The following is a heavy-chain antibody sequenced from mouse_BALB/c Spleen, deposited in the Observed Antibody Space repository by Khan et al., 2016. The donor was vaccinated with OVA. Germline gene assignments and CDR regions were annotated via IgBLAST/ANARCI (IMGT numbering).Heavy chain of an antibody. CDR3: ARCLMEAMDY. V-gene: IGHV1-52*01. CDR1: AYSFTSYW. CDR2: IDPLDSET. Sequence: QVQLQPSGAELVRPGASVKLSCKASAYSFTSYWMNWVKSRPVQGLEWIGMIDPLDSETHYNQMFKDKATLTVDKSSSTAYIQLISLTSEDSAVYYCARCLMEAMDYWGQGTSVTVAA. J-gene: IGHJ4*01.